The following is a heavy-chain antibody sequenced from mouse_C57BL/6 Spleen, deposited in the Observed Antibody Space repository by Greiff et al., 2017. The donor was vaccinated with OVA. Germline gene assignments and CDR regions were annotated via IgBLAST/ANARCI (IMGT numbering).Heavy chain of an antibody. CDR3: ARDVYYSNYENGYYFDY. Sequence: QVQLQQPGAELVKPGASVKLSCKASGYTFTSYWMHWVKQRPGQGLEWIGMIHPNSGSTNYNEKFKSKATLTVDKSSSTAYMQLSSLTSEDSAVYYCARDVYYSNYENGYYFDYWGQGTTLTVSS. CDR2: IHPNSGST. J-gene: IGHJ2*01. D-gene: IGHD2-5*01. CDR1: GYTFTSYW. V-gene: IGHV1-64*01.